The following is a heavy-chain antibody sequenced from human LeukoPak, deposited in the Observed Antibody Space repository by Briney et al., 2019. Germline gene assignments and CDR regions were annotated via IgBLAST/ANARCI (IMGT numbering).Heavy chain of an antibody. Sequence: PGGSLRLSCAASGFTFSSYSLNWVRQAPGKGLEWVSSISSSSSYIYYADSVKGRFTISRDNAKNSLYLQMNSLRAEDTAVYYCARGKGSVFDYWGQGTLVTVSS. CDR3: ARGKGSVFDY. CDR1: GFTFSSYS. CDR2: ISSSSSYI. J-gene: IGHJ4*02. V-gene: IGHV3-21*01.